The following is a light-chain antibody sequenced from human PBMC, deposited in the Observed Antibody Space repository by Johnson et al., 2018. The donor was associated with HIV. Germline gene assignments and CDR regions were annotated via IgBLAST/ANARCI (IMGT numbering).Light chain of an antibody. CDR3: GTWDNSLSAYV. CDR1: SSNIGNNY. Sequence: QSVLTQPPSVSAAPGQKVTISCSGSSSNIGNNYVSWYQQLPGTAPKLLIYENNKRPSGIPDRFSGSKSGTSATLGITGLQTGDEAAYYCGTWDNSLSAYVFGTRTKVTVL. J-gene: IGLJ1*01. V-gene: IGLV1-51*02. CDR2: ENN.